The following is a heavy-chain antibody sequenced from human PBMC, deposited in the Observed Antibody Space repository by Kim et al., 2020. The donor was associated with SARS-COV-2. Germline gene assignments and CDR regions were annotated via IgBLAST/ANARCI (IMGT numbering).Heavy chain of an antibody. J-gene: IGHJ5*02. Sequence: ASVKVYCKASGYTFTSYGISGVRQAPGQGLEWMGWSSADNGNTNDAQKLQGRVNMTTDTSTSTAYMELRSLRSDDTAVYYCARDPLHGAAAGMDNWFDPWGPGTLVTVSS. CDR2: SSADNGNT. CDR3: ARDPLHGAAAGMDNWFDP. V-gene: IGHV1-18*01. CDR1: GYTFTSYG. D-gene: IGHD6-13*01.